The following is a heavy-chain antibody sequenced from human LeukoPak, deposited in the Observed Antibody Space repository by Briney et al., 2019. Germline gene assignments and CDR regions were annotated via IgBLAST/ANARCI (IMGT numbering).Heavy chain of an antibody. CDR2: FDPEDGET. CDR1: GYPLTELS. CDR3: ALRTTLSGRNWFDP. Sequence: ASVKVSCKVSGYPLTELSMHWVRQAPGKGLEWMGGFDPEDGETIYAQKFQGRVTMTEDTSTDTAYMELSSLRSEDTAVYYCALRTTLSGRNWFDPWGQGTLVTVSS. J-gene: IGHJ5*02. D-gene: IGHD1-1*01. V-gene: IGHV1-24*01.